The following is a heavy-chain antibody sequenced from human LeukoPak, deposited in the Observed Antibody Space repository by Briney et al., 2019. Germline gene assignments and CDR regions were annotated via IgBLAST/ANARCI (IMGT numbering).Heavy chain of an antibody. CDR1: GGSISSYY. CDR3: ARGRWRYDSSGYYKD. Sequence: SETLSLTCTISGGSISSYYWSWIRQPPGKGLEWIGEINHSGSTNYNPSLKSRVTISVDTSKNQFSLKLSSVTAADTAVYYCARGRWRYDSSGYYKDWGQGTLVTVSS. CDR2: INHSGST. J-gene: IGHJ4*02. D-gene: IGHD3-22*01. V-gene: IGHV4-34*01.